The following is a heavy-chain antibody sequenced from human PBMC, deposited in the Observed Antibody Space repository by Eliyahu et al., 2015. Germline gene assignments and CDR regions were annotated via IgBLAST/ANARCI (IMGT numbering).Heavy chain of an antibody. CDR3: ARANTIMTTTGVGFDY. J-gene: IGHJ4*02. CDR1: GYSINSGGYX. V-gene: IGHV4-31*01. Sequence: QVQLQASGPGLVKPSQTLSLTCTVSGYSINSGGYXWSWIRQYPGKGLEWIGYIYYTENTYYNPSLKSQVSMSVDTSKNQFFLKINSVTAADTAVYYCARANTIMTTTGVGFDYWGQGALVTVSS. CDR2: IYYTENT. D-gene: IGHD5-24*01.